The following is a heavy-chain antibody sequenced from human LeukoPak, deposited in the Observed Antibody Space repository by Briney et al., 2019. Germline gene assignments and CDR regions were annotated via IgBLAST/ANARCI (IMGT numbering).Heavy chain of an antibody. CDR3: AKSKTAVTTGYLDY. D-gene: IGHD4-17*01. CDR1: GFTFDDYT. CDR2: ISWDGGST. J-gene: IGHJ4*02. V-gene: IGHV3-43*01. Sequence: GGSLRLSCAASGFTFDDYTMHWVRHAPGKGLEWVSLISWDGGSTYYADSVKGRFTISRDNSKNSLYLQMNSLRTEDTALYYCAKSKTAVTTGYLDYWGQGTLVTVSS.